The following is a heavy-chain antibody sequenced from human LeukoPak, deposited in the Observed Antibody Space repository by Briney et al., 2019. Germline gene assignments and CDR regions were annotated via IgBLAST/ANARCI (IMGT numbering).Heavy chain of an antibody. J-gene: IGHJ6*04. CDR2: ISPNSGGT. CDR3: ARSSAVADRNYYGIWG. Sequence: SVTVSYQASVYTFTRYSLHGVRHAPAPGLEWMGWISPNSGGTLYAQNFEGRHTVPRNTSNPPAHMKLSRMTSDDTAVYYCARSSAVADRNYYGIWGWGKGTTVTV. CDR1: VYTFTRYS. D-gene: IGHD6-19*01. V-gene: IGHV1-2*02.